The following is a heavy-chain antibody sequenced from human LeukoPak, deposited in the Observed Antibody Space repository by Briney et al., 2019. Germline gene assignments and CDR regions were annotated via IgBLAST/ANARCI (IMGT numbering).Heavy chain of an antibody. CDR1: GFTFSSYS. J-gene: IGHJ3*02. CDR2: ISSSSSYI. V-gene: IGHV3-21*04. Sequence: GGSLRLSCAASGFTFSSYSMNWVRQAPGKGLEWVSSISSSSSYIYYADSVKGRFTISRDNAKNSLYLQMNSLRAEDTAVYYCARDPREYYDSSGFVAFDIWGQGTMVTVSS. D-gene: IGHD3-22*01. CDR3: ARDPREYYDSSGFVAFDI.